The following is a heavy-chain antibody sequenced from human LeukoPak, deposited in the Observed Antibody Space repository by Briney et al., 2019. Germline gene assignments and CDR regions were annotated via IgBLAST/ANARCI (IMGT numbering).Heavy chain of an antibody. CDR2: ISSSSSYT. CDR3: ARDPAAVYSSSANDY. Sequence: PGGSLRLSCAASGFTFSSYSMNWVRQAPGKGLEWVSSISSSSSYTYYADSVKGRFTISRDNAKNSLYLQMNSLRAEDTAVYYCARDPAAVYSSSANDYWGQGTLVTVSS. CDR1: GFTFSSYS. D-gene: IGHD6-6*01. J-gene: IGHJ4*02. V-gene: IGHV3-21*01.